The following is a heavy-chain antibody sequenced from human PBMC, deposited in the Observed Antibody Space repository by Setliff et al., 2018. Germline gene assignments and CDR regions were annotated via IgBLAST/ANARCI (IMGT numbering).Heavy chain of an antibody. J-gene: IGHJ6*03. V-gene: IGHV4-61*09. Sequence: PSETLSLTCTVSDDSISSRHYYWSWIRQPAGKGLEWLGQIYTSWSTNYSPSLESRVTISVDKSTNQFSLKLNSVTAADTAVYYCVRTDYSDGRYSMDVWGKGTTVTVSS. CDR3: VRTDYSDGRYSMDV. CDR2: IYTSWST. CDR1: DDSISSRHYY. D-gene: IGHD6-19*01.